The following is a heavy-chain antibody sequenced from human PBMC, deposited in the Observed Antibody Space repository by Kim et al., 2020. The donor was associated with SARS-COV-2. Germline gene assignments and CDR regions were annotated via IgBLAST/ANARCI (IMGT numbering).Heavy chain of an antibody. CDR1: GFTFSSYA. CDR3: AKVFPQKWELLGGVYYFDY. V-gene: IGHV3-23*01. D-gene: IGHD1-26*01. CDR2: ISGSGGST. J-gene: IGHJ4*02. Sequence: GGSLRLSCAASGFTFSSYAMSWVRQAPGKGLEWVSAISGSGGSTYYADSVKGRFTISRDNSKNTLYLQMNSLRAEDTAVYYCAKVFPQKWELLGGVYYFDYWGQGTLVTVSS.